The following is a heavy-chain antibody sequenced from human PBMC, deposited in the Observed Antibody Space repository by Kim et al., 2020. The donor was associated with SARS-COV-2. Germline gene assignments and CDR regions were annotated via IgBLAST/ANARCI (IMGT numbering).Heavy chain of an antibody. CDR2: INSDGSST. CDR1: GFTFSSYW. Sequence: GGSLRLSCAASGFTFSSYWMHWVRQAPGKGLVWVSRINSDGSSTSYADSVKGRFTISRDNAKNTLYLQMNSLRAEDTAVYYCARGPSPYYDFWSGSHYDHCCMDVWGQGTTVTVSS. D-gene: IGHD3-3*01. CDR3: ARGPSPYYDFWSGSHYDHCCMDV. J-gene: IGHJ6*02. V-gene: IGHV3-74*01.